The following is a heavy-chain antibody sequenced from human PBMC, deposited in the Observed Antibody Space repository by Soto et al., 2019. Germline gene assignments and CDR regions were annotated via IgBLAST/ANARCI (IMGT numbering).Heavy chain of an antibody. CDR1: GYTFSHYI. CDR2: ISADSGDT. V-gene: IGHV1-3*01. D-gene: IGHD3-22*01. J-gene: IGHJ4*02. CDR3: ARYFDRGDYYFDY. Sequence: QVQLVQSGAEVRKPGASVKVSCKASGYTFSHYIMHWVRQAPGQRLEWMGWISADSGDTKYSQNFQGRITITRDTSVSTVYMELSSLRSEDTAVYYCARYFDRGDYYFDYWGQGTLVTVSS.